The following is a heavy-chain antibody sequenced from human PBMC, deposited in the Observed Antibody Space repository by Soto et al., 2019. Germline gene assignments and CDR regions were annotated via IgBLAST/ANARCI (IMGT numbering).Heavy chain of an antibody. CDR3: ARGGQDFWSGPFDY. Sequence: SETLSLTCTVSGGSISNYYCNWIRQPAGKGLEWIGRIDTSGSTNYNPSLKSRVTMSVDTSKQEFSLKSSSVTAADTALYYCARGGQDFWSGPFDYWGRGALVTVSS. CDR2: IDTSGST. D-gene: IGHD3-3*01. V-gene: IGHV4-4*07. CDR1: GGSISNYY. J-gene: IGHJ4*02.